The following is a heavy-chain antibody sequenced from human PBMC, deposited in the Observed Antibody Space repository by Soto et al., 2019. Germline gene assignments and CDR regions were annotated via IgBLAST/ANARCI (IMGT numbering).Heavy chain of an antibody. J-gene: IGHJ5*02. Sequence: SETLSLTCTVSGGSISSSSYYWGWIRQPPGKGLEWIGSIYYSGSTYYNPSLKSRVTISVDTSKNQFSLKLSSVTAADTAVYYCARPWSYGPSNWFDPWGQGTLVTVSS. V-gene: IGHV4-39*01. D-gene: IGHD5-18*01. CDR2: IYYSGST. CDR3: ARPWSYGPSNWFDP. CDR1: GGSISSSSYY.